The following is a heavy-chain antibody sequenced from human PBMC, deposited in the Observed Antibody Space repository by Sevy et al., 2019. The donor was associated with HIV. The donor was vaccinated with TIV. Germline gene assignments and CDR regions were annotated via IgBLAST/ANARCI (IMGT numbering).Heavy chain of an antibody. CDR3: AKGDTSTRYYYYGMDV. D-gene: IGHD2-2*01. J-gene: IGHJ6*02. Sequence: GGSLRLSCAASGFTFSNFGMSWVRQAPGKGLEWVSTISGSGGTTYYADSVKGRFTISRDNSKKTLYLQMNSLRAEDTALYYCAKGDTSTRYYYYGMDVWGPGTAVTVSS. CDR1: GFTFSNFG. V-gene: IGHV3-23*01. CDR2: ISGSGGTT.